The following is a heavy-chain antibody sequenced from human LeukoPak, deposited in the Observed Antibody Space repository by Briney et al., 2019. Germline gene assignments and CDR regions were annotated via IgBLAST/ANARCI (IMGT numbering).Heavy chain of an antibody. J-gene: IGHJ6*04. CDR3: AKSTRAVMAMMDV. CDR2: ISTSSSYI. D-gene: IGHD3-16*01. Sequence: GGSLRLSCTVSGFTLSSYSMKWVRQAPGKGLEWVSFISTSSSYIYYADSVKGRFTISRDNAKNSLYLQMNSLRAEDTAVYFCAKSTRAVMAMMDVWGKGTTVTVSS. V-gene: IGHV3-21*01. CDR1: GFTLSSYS.